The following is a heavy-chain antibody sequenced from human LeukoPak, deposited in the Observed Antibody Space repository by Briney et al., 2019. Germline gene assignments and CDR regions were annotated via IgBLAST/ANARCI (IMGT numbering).Heavy chain of an antibody. V-gene: IGHV3-7*01. D-gene: IGHD3-22*01. CDR3: ARDEYYYDSSGYYYWFDP. CDR2: INQDGSEK. Sequence: PGGSQRLSCAASGFTFSRNWMSWVRQAPGKGLEWVANINQDGSEKHYVDSVKGRFTISRDNAKNSLYLQMNSLRAEDTAVYYCARDEYYYDSSGYYYWFDPWGQGTLVTVSS. J-gene: IGHJ5*02. CDR1: GFTFSRNW.